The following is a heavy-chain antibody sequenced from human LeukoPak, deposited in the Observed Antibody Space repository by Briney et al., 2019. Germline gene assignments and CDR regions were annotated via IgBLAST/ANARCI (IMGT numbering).Heavy chain of an antibody. J-gene: IGHJ4*02. V-gene: IGHV3-30*04. CDR3: AKGVGLVLPDDY. D-gene: IGHD3/OR15-3a*01. CDR2: ISYDGSNK. CDR1: GFTFSSYA. Sequence: GGSLRLSCAASGFTFSSYAMHWVRQAPGKGLEWVAVISYDGSNKYYADSVKGRFTISRDNSKNTLYLQMNSLRAEDTAVYYCAKGVGLVLPDDYWGQGTLVTVSS.